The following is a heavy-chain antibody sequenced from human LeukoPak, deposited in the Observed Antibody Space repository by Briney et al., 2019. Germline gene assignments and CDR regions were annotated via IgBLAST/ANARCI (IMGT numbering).Heavy chain of an antibody. J-gene: IGHJ3*02. CDR2: INDGSYK. CDR1: GFTFSSSW. V-gene: IGHV3-74*03. CDR3: ARDHHRRLYDSQARDTFDI. D-gene: IGHD3-22*01. Sequence: GGSLRLSCAVSGFTFSSSWMHWVRQVPGKGLVWVSRINDGSYKTYADSVKRRFTVSRDNAKNSLYLQMNSLRAEDTAVYYCARDHHRRLYDSQARDTFDIWGQGTMVTVSS.